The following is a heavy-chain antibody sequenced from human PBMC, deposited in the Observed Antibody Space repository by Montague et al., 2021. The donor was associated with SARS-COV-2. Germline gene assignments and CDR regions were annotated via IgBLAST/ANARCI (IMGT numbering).Heavy chain of an antibody. Sequence: SETLSLTCTVSGGPIRSSSHFWGWFRQPPGQRLEWIGTISYSGSTYYSPSLKSRVIILADTPKNQFSLNLRSVTAADTAVYFCGLGRGCAVGNHYYYSYGLDAWGQGTTVTVSS. CDR2: ISYSGST. D-gene: IGHD3-10*01. V-gene: IGHV4-39*07. CDR1: GGPIRSSSHF. CDR3: GLGRGCAVGNHYYYSYGLDA. J-gene: IGHJ6*02.